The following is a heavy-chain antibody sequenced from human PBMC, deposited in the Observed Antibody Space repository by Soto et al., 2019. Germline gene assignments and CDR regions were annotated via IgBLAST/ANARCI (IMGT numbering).Heavy chain of an antibody. Sequence: GGSLRLSCAASGFTFRSYAMSWVRQAPGKGLVWVSRINSDGSSTSYADSVKGRFTISRDNAKNTLYLQMNSLRAEDTAVYYCARTSSGWYYFDYWGQGTLVTVSS. CDR1: GFTFRSYA. D-gene: IGHD6-19*01. J-gene: IGHJ4*02. CDR3: ARTSSGWYYFDY. V-gene: IGHV3-74*01. CDR2: INSDGSST.